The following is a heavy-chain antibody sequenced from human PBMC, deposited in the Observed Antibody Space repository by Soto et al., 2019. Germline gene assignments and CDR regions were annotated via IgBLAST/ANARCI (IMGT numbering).Heavy chain of an antibody. J-gene: IGHJ6*02. CDR2: LIPVFGTT. V-gene: IGHV1-69*01. CDR3: ARSSPYIVVRKPTGNQDYDGMAV. CDR1: GGTFSNYT. D-gene: IGHD2-2*01. Sequence: QVQLVQSGAEVKKPGSSVKVFCKASGGTFSNYTISWVRQAPGQGLEWMGGLIPVFGTTDYEQKFQGSVTITADGSTSTAYMKLSSLRSADTAVYYCARSSPYIVVRKPTGNQDYDGMAVWGQGTRVTVSS.